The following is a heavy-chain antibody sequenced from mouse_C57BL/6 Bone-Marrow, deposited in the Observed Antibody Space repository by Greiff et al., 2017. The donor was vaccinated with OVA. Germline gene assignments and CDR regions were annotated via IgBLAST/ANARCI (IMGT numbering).Heavy chain of an antibody. V-gene: IGHV1-81*01. CDR3: AREGYYGSSYGY. J-gene: IGHJ2*01. D-gene: IGHD1-1*01. Sequence: VQLKESGAELARPGASVKLSCKASGYTFTSYGISWVKQRTGQGLEWIGEIYPRSGNTYYNEKFKGKATLTADKSSSTAYMELRSLTSEDSAVYFCAREGYYGSSYGYWGQGTTLTVSS. CDR1: GYTFTSYG. CDR2: IYPRSGNT.